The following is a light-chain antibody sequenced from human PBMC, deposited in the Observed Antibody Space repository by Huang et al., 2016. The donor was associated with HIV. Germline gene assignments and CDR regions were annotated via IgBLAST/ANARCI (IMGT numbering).Light chain of an antibody. J-gene: IGKJ1*01. Sequence: IQLTQSPSSLSASVGDRVTITCRASQGISSYLAWYQEKSGKAPKLLVYAASTLQSGVPSRFSGSGSGTDFTLAISSLQSEDFATYYCQQLNSYPRTVGQGTKVEIK. CDR3: QQLNSYPRT. V-gene: IGKV1-9*01. CDR1: QGISSY. CDR2: AAS.